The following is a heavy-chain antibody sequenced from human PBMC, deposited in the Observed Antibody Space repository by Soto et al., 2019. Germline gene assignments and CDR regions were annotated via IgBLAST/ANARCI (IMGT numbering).Heavy chain of an antibody. J-gene: IGHJ5*02. CDR3: ARRYCSSTSCYDWFDP. D-gene: IGHD2-2*01. CDR2: IYYSGST. Sequence: QVQLQESGPGLVKPSETLSLTCTVSGGSISSYYWSWIRQPPGKGLEWIGYIYYSGSTNYNPSLKSRVTISVDPSKTQCSLKLSSVTAAYTAVYYCARRYCSSTSCYDWFDPWGQGSRVTASS. CDR1: GGSISSYY. V-gene: IGHV4-59*12.